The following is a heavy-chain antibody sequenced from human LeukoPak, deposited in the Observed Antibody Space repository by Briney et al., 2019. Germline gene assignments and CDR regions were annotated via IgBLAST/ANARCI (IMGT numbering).Heavy chain of an antibody. D-gene: IGHD2-2*01. CDR1: GGSFSGYY. CDR2: INHSGST. Sequence: SETLSLTCAVYGGSFSGYYWSWLRQPPGKGLEWIGEINHSGSTNYNPSLKSRVTMSVDTSKNQFSLKLSSVTAADTAVYYCARGCSSTSCGYNYYYYMDVWGKGTTVTVSS. J-gene: IGHJ6*03. CDR3: ARGCSSTSCGYNYYYYMDV. V-gene: IGHV4-34*01.